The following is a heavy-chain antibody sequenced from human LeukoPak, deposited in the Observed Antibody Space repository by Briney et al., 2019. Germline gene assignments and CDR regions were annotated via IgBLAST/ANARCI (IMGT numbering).Heavy chain of an antibody. CDR2: IYYSGST. V-gene: IGHV4-59*01. CDR1: GGSISSYY. J-gene: IGHJ3*02. Sequence: SETLPLTCTVSGGSISSYYWSWIRQPPGKGLEWIGYIYYSGSTNYNPSLKSRVTISVDTSKNQFSLKLSSVTAADTAVYYCAREDGDYLGISAFDIWGQGTMVTVSS. D-gene: IGHD4-17*01. CDR3: AREDGDYLGISAFDI.